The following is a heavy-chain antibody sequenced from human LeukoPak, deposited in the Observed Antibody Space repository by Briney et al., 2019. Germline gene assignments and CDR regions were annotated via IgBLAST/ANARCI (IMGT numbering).Heavy chain of an antibody. J-gene: IGHJ5*02. CDR1: GFTFSNYG. CDR2: ISGSGDST. Sequence: GGTLRLSCAASGFTFSNYGMSWVRQAPGKGLEWVSSISGSGDSTHYVDSVKGRFTISRDNSKNALYLQMNSLRAEDTAVYYCAKHYYNSGSYLGWFDPWGQGTLVTVSS. V-gene: IGHV3-23*01. D-gene: IGHD3-10*01. CDR3: AKHYYNSGSYLGWFDP.